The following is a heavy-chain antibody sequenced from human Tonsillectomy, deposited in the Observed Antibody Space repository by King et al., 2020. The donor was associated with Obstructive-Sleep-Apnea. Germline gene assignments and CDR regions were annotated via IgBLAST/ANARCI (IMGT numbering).Heavy chain of an antibody. CDR2: MNPYSGNT. J-gene: IGHJ4*02. CDR3: ARGRYSGGYFDY. V-gene: IGHV1-8*01. D-gene: IGHD1-26*01. CDR1: GYTFTSYD. Sequence: QLVQSGAEVKKPGASVKVSCKASGYTFTSYDINWVRQATGQGLEWMGWMNPYSGNTCYAQKFKGKGTMTRNTSISTAYMELSSLRTEDTAVYYCARGRYSGGYFDYWGQGTLVTVSS.